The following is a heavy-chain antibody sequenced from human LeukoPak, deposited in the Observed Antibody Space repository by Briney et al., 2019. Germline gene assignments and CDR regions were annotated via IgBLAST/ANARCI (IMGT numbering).Heavy chain of an antibody. V-gene: IGHV3-33*01. J-gene: IGHJ4*02. CDR1: GFTYRRYG. CDR2: IWYDGNKK. D-gene: IGHD6-19*01. Sequence: GGSLRLSCAPSGFTYRRYGMHGLRQAPGKGLEWVAVIWYDGNKKYYADSVKGRFAISRDNSKNTLYLQMNSLSAEDTALYYCARVKYSSGWSFDYWGQGTLVTVSS. CDR3: ARVKYSSGWSFDY.